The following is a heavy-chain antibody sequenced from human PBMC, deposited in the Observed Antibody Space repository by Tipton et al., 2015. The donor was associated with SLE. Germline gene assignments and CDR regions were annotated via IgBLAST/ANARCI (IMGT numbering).Heavy chain of an antibody. CDR2: IYYSGST. Sequence: ILSLTCTVSGGPISSYYWSWIRQPPGKGLEWIGYIYYSGSTYYNPSLKSRVTISVDTSKNQFSLKLSSVTAADTAVYYCARRLTRYSGYDYFDYWGQGTLVTVSS. D-gene: IGHD5-12*01. CDR3: ARRLTRYSGYDYFDY. J-gene: IGHJ4*02. CDR1: GGPISSYY. V-gene: IGHV4-59*08.